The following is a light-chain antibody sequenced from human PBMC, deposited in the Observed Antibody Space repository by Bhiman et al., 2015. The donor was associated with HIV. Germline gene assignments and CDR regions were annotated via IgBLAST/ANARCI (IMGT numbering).Light chain of an antibody. J-gene: IGLJ1*01. CDR1: SSNIGSNY. CDR2: RNN. Sequence: QSVLTQPPSASGTPGQRVTISCSGSSSNIGSNYVYWYQQLPGTTPKLLIYRNNQRPSGVPDRFSGSKSGTSASLAISGLRSEDEADYYCQSYDNSLSGYVFGTGTQVTVL. CDR3: QSYDNSLSGYV. V-gene: IGLV1-47*01.